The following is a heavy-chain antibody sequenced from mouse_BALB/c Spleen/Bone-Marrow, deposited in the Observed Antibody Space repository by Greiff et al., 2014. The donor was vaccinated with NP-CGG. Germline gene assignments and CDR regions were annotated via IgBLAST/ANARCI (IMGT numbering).Heavy chain of an antibody. D-gene: IGHD2-4*01. CDR3: ARSYDYDYAMDY. CDR2: INPNNGGT. Sequence: DVKLVESGPELVKPGASVKISCKTSGYTFTEYTMHWVKQSQGKGLEWIGGINPNNGGTSYNRKFKGKATLTVDKSSSTAYMELRSLTSEDSAVYYCARSYDYDYAMDYWGQGTSVTVSS. V-gene: IGHV1-18*01. CDR1: GYTFTEYT. J-gene: IGHJ4*01.